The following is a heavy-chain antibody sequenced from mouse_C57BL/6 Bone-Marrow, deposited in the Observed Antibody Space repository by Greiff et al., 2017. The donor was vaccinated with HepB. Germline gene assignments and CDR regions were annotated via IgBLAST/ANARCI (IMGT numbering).Heavy chain of an antibody. CDR1: GYSITSGYY. CDR3: ARERDYYGTGYYFDY. Sequence: EVKLMESGPGLVKPSQSLSLTCSVTGYSITSGYYWNWIRQFPGNKLEWMGYISYDGSNNYNPSLKNRISITRDTSKNQFFLKLNSVTTEDTATYYCARERDYYGTGYYFDYWGQGTTLTVSS. CDR2: ISYDGSN. D-gene: IGHD1-1*01. J-gene: IGHJ2*01. V-gene: IGHV3-6*01.